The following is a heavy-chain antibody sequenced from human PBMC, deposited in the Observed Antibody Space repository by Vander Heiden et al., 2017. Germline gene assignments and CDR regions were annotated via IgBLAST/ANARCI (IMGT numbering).Heavy chain of an antibody. CDR1: GGSITSHY. CDR3: ARDSSYFEY. Sequence: QVQLQESGPGRVKPSETLSLTWTVSGGSITSHYWSWIRQPPGKGLEWIGYVYYSGSTNYNPSLKSRVTRSVDTSKNQFSLKLSSVTAADTAVYYCARDSSYFEYWGQGTLVTVSS. CDR2: VYYSGST. J-gene: IGHJ4*02. V-gene: IGHV4-59*11.